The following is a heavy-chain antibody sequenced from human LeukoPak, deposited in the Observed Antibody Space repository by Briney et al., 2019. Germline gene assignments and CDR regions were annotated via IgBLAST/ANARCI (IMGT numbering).Heavy chain of an antibody. CDR1: GFAFDGYA. D-gene: IGHD6-13*01. V-gene: IGHV3-9*01. J-gene: IGHJ4*02. CDR3: AKDIGSGSLSSSWLDY. Sequence: PGGSLRLSCAASGFAFDGYAMHWVRQAPGKGLEWVSGITWNSGNIDYADSVKGRFTISKDNAKNSLYLQVNSLRAEDTALYYCAKDIGSGSLSSSWLDYWGQGTLVTVSS. CDR2: ITWNSGNI.